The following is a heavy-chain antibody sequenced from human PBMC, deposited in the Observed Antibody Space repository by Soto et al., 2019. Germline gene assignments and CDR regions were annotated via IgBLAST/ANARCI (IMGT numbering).Heavy chain of an antibody. J-gene: IGHJ4*02. CDR2: IYYSGST. V-gene: IGHV4-31*03. D-gene: IGHD4-17*01. CDR3: ARADYGDYFL. Sequence: SETLSLTCTVSGGSISSGGYYWSWIRQHPGKGLEWIGYIYYSGSTYYNPSLKSRVTISVDTSKNQFSLKLSSVTAADTAVYYCARADYGDYFLWGQGTLVTVSS. CDR1: GGSISSGGYY.